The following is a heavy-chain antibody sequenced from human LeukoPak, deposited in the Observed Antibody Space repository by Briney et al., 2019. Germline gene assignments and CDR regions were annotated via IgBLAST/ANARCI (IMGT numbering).Heavy chain of an antibody. D-gene: IGHD3-3*01. V-gene: IGHV4-34*01. CDR2: INHSGST. CDR3: ARSRAGNDFLSAFYAFDI. Sequence: PGGSLRLSCAASGFTFSSYGMNWVRQAPGKGLEWIGEINHSGSTNNNPSLKSRVTVLVDASKNQFSLKLSSVTAADSAVYYCARSRAGNDFLSAFYAFDIWGQGTMVTVSS. CDR1: GFTFSSYG. J-gene: IGHJ3*02.